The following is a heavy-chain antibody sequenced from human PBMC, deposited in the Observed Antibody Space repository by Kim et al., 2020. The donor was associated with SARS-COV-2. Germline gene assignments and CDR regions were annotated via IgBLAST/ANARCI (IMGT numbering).Heavy chain of an antibody. D-gene: IGHD5-18*01. V-gene: IGHV4-39*01. CDR3: ARRGYTYGHGRFDP. J-gene: IGHJ5*02. Sequence: YNPSLQGRVTMSMDTSKNQFSLKLSSVSAADTAVYYWARRGYTYGHGRFDPWGQGTLVTVSS.